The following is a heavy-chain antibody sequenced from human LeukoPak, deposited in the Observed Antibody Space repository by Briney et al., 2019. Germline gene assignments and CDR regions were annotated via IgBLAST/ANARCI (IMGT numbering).Heavy chain of an antibody. Sequence: PSETLSLTCTVSGGSINNYYWSWIRQPPGKGLEWIGYIYYSGSTNYNPSLKSRVTISVDTSKNQFSLKLSSVTAADTAVYYCARVYYSSSYGYWYFDLWGRGTLVTVSS. J-gene: IGHJ2*01. V-gene: IGHV4-59*01. CDR3: ARVYYSSSYGYWYFDL. CDR2: IYYSGST. CDR1: GGSINNYY. D-gene: IGHD6-13*01.